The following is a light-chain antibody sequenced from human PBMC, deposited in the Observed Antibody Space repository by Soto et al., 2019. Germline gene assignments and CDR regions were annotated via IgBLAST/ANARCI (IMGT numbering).Light chain of an antibody. CDR3: SSYSASSALV. Sequence: QSALTQPASVSGSPGQSITISCAGTSGDIGAYNYVSWYQQHPGKAPKLLIYDVSDRPSGVSTRFSASKSGNTASLTISGLQADDEADYYCSSYSASSALVFGGGTKLTVL. V-gene: IGLV2-14*03. J-gene: IGLJ2*01. CDR1: SGDIGAYNY. CDR2: DVS.